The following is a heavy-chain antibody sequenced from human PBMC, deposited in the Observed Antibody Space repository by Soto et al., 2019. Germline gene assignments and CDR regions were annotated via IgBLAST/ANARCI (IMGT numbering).Heavy chain of an antibody. CDR1: GYTFTSYY. V-gene: IGHV1-46*01. CDR2: INPSGGST. CDR3: ARDLGPKITMVRGAPVDYYYYGMDV. D-gene: IGHD3-10*01. J-gene: IGHJ6*02. Sequence: ASVKVSCKASGYTFTSYYMHWVRQAPGQGLEWMGIINPSGGSTSYAQKFQGRVTMTRDTSTSTVYMELSSLRSEDTAVYYCARDLGPKITMVRGAPVDYYYYGMDVWGQGTTVTVSS.